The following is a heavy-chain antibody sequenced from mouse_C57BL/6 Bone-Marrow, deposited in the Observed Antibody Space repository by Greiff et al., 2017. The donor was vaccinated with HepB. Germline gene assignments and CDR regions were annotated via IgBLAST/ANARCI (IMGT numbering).Heavy chain of an antibody. J-gene: IGHJ2*01. CDR3: ARGGSSGYLY. Sequence: VQLQQSGAELMKPGASVKLSCKATGYTFTGYWIEWVKQRPGHGLEWIGEILPGSSSTNYNEKFKGKATFTVDTSSNTAYMQLSSLTKEDSAIYYWARGGSSGYLYWGQGTTLTVSS. V-gene: IGHV1-9*01. CDR2: ILPGSSST. D-gene: IGHD3-2*02. CDR1: GYTFTGYW.